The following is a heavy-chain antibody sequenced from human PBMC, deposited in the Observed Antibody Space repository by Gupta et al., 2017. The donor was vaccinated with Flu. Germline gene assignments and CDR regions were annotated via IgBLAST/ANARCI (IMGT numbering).Heavy chain of an antibody. D-gene: IGHD4-17*01. CDR1: FTFGSYA. V-gene: IGHV3-23*01. Sequence: FTFGSYALSWVRQAPGKGLEWVSAISGSAGNTYYADSVKGRFTISRDNSKGTLYLQVNSLRAEDRAVYYCAKHTVTNYFDSWGQGTLVTVSS. J-gene: IGHJ4*02. CDR3: AKHTVTNYFDS. CDR2: ISGSAGNT.